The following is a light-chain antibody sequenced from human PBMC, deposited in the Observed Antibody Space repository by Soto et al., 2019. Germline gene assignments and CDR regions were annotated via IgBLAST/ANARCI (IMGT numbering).Light chain of an antibody. V-gene: IGLV1-44*01. CDR2: SNN. CDR1: SSNIGSNT. J-gene: IGLJ3*02. Sequence: QSVLTQPPSASGTPGQRVTISCSGSSSNIGSNTVNWYQQLPGTAPKLHIYSNNQRPSGVPDRFSGSKSGTSASLAISGLQYEDEADYYCAAWDDSLNALFGGGTKVTVL. CDR3: AAWDDSLNAL.